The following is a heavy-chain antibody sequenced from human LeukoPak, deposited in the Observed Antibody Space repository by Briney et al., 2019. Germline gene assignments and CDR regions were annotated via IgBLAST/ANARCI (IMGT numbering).Heavy chain of an antibody. J-gene: IGHJ4*02. Sequence: PSETLSLTCVVYGGSFSGYYWSWIRQPPGKGLEWIGEINHSGSTNYNPSLKSRVTISVDTSKNQFSLKLSSVTAADTAVYYCARGQAAAGTGLFDYWGQGTLVTVSS. CDR3: ARGQAAAGTGLFDY. D-gene: IGHD6-13*01. CDR2: INHSGST. CDR1: GGSFSGYY. V-gene: IGHV4-34*01.